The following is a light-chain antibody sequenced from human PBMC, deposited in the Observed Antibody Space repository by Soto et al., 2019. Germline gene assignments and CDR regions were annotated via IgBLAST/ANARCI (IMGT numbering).Light chain of an antibody. V-gene: IGKV1-6*01. CDR3: QQYYSYPRA. J-gene: IGKJ1*01. Sequence: AIQMTQSPSSLSASVGDRVTITCRASQGIRNGLGWYQQKPGKAPKLLIYAASTLQSGVPSRFSGSGSGTDFTLTISCLQSEDFATYYCQQYYSYPRAFGQGTKVDIK. CDR1: QGIRNG. CDR2: AAS.